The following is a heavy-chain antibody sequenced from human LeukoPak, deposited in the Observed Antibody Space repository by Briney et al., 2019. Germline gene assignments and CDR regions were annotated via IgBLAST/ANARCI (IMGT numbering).Heavy chain of an antibody. J-gene: IGHJ4*02. D-gene: IGHD2-15*01. CDR1: GYTLTELS. CDR2: ISAYNGNT. CDR3: ARDLGKVVAATRFDY. Sequence: GASVKVSCKVSGYTLTELSMHWVRQAPGQGLEWMGWISAYNGNTNYAQKLQGRVTMTTDTSTSTAYMELRSLRSDDTAVYCCARDLGKVVAATRFDYWGQGTLVTVSS. V-gene: IGHV1-18*01.